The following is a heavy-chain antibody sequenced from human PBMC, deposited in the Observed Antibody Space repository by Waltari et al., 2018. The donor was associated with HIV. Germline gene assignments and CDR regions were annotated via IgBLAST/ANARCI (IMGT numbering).Heavy chain of an antibody. CDR3: ARDGPPIDYDFWSGYPLHYYYYGMDV. CDR2: IGSSSSTI. Sequence: EVQLVESGGGLVQPGGSLRLSCAASGFTFSSYSMNWVRQAPGKGLEWVSYIGSSSSTIYYADSVKGRFTISRDNAKNSLYLQMNSLRDEDTAVYYCARDGPPIDYDFWSGYPLHYYYYGMDVWGQGTTVTVSS. CDR1: GFTFSSYS. V-gene: IGHV3-48*02. D-gene: IGHD3-3*01. J-gene: IGHJ6*02.